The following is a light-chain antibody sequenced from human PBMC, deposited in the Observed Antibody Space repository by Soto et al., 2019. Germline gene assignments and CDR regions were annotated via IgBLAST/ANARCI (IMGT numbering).Light chain of an antibody. Sequence: DIVMNQSPASLAVSLGERATINCKSSQSVLYSSNNKNYLAWYQQKPGQPPKLLIYWASTRESGVPDRFSGSGSGTDFTLTSSSLQAEDVAVYYCQQYYSSPHTFGQGTKLEIK. CDR2: WAS. CDR3: QQYYSSPHT. V-gene: IGKV4-1*01. J-gene: IGKJ2*01. CDR1: QSVLYSSNNKNY.